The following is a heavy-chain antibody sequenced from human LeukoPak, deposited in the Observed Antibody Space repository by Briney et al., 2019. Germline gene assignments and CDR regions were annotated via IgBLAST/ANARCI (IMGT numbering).Heavy chain of an antibody. Sequence: TAGGSLRLSCAASGFTFSDYYMSWISQVPGKGLEWVSYTRSSGSTIYYADAVKGRFTISRENAKNTLYLQMNSLRAEDTAVYYCARDLHKADAFDIWGQGTMVTVSS. J-gene: IGHJ3*02. CDR3: ARDLHKADAFDI. CDR1: GFTFSDYY. V-gene: IGHV3-11*04. CDR2: TRSSGSTI.